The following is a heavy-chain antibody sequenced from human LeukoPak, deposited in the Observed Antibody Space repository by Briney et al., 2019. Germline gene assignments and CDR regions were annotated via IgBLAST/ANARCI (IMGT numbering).Heavy chain of an antibody. CDR3: AKDHGGYTYYYYYGMDV. V-gene: IGHV3-30*18. CDR1: GFTFSSYG. Sequence: GRSLRLSCAASGFTFSSYGMHWVRQAPGKGLEWVAVISYDGSNKYYADSVKGRFTISRDNAKNTLYLQMNSLRAEDTAVYYCAKDHGGYTYYYYYGMDVWSRGTTVTVSS. J-gene: IGHJ6*02. D-gene: IGHD5-12*01. CDR2: ISYDGSNK.